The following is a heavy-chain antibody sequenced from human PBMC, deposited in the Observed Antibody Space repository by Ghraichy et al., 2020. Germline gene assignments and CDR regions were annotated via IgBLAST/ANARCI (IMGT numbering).Heavy chain of an antibody. CDR2: IYTSGSN. CDR1: GGSISSYY. J-gene: IGHJ4*02. CDR3: AREDLVVPAAPFDY. D-gene: IGHD2-2*01. Sequence: SETLSLTCTVSGGSISSYYLSWIRQPAGKGLEWIGRIYTSGSNNYNTSLKSRVTMSVDTSKNQFSLKLSSVTAADTAVYYCAREDLVVPAAPFDYWGQGTLVTVSS. V-gene: IGHV4-4*07.